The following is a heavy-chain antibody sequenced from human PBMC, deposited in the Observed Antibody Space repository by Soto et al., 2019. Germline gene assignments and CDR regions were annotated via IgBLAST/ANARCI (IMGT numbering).Heavy chain of an antibody. CDR3: DNLDRGDCSGEGFHFGHFPH. D-gene: IGHD2-8*02. J-gene: IGHJ1*01. Sequence: EVQLLESGGDLVHPGGSLRLSCSASGITFNSYVMAWVRQTPGQGLEWVSAISVSGNGSYYAESVKGRFTISRDNSKSTLFLQINSLRADDTAMYYCDNLDRGDCSGEGFHFGHFPHWGQGTLVTVSS. CDR1: GITFNSYV. CDR2: ISVSGNGS. V-gene: IGHV3-23*01.